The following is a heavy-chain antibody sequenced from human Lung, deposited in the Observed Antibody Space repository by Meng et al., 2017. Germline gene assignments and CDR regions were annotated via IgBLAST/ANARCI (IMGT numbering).Heavy chain of an antibody. V-gene: IGHV4-30-4*01. J-gene: IGHJ2*01. CDR3: ARGQKGYFDL. CDR1: GGYISSSNYY. CDR2: IYNSGST. Sequence: QVQLQESGPGLAKPSQTLSLTCTVSGGYISSSNYYWSWIRQPPGKGLEWSGHIYNSGSTYYNPSLKSRITISVDTSKNQFSLKLSSVTAADTAVYYCARGQKGYFDLWGRGTLVTVSS.